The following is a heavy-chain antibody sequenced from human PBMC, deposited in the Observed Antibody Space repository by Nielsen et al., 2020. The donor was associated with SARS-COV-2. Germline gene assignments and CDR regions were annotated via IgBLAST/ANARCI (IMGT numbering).Heavy chain of an antibody. J-gene: IGHJ4*02. V-gene: IGHV5-51*01. CDR3: ARGGSYRAAYSFDS. CDR1: GDNFSYDR. Sequence: GGSLRLSCKGSGDNFSYDRIGWVRQRPGKGLEWMGIINPPDSDTIYNPSFEGQVTISVDKSIKAAYLQWDSLEASDTAMYYCARGGSYRAAYSFDSWGQGTLVTVSS. D-gene: IGHD1-26*01. CDR2: INPPDSDT.